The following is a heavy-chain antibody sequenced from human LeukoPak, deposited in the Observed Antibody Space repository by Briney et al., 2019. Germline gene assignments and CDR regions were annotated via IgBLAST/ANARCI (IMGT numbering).Heavy chain of an antibody. CDR3: ARVGSYYYDSSGYFGVFDI. CDR2: IIPILGIA. CDR1: GGTFSSYA. D-gene: IGHD3-22*01. J-gene: IGHJ3*02. Sequence: SVKVSCKASGGTFSSYAISWVRQAPGQGLEWMGRIIPILGIANYAQKFQGRVTITADKSTSTAYMELSSLRSEDTAVYYCARVGSYYYDSSGYFGVFDIWGQGTMVTVSS. V-gene: IGHV1-69*04.